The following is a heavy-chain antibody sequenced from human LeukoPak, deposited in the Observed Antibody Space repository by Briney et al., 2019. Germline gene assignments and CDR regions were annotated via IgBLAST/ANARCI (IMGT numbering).Heavy chain of an antibody. J-gene: IGHJ4*02. CDR3: ANMGPLVVPAALYY. CDR1: VFTFSSYG. V-gene: IGHV3-30*02. Sequence: GGSLRLSCAASVFTFSSYGMHWVRQAPGKGLEWVAFIRYDGSNKYYADSVKGRFTISRDNSKNTLYLQMNSLRAEDTAVYYCANMGPLVVPAALYYWAQGTLVTVSS. D-gene: IGHD2-2*01. CDR2: IRYDGSNK.